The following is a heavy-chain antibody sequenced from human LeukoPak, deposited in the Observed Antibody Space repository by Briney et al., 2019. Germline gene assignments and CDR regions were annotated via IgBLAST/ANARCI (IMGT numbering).Heavy chain of an antibody. CDR1: GFTVSSNS. Sequence: GGSLTLLCTVSGFTVSSNSWRWVRQAPGEGLEWVSFIYSGGNTPYPASVKGRFTISRYNSKKSLYLQINSLRAEDTVLYYCSILYGGNSDPGAYWGQGTLVTVSS. CDR2: IYSGGNT. CDR3: SILYGGNSDPGAY. D-gene: IGHD4-23*01. J-gene: IGHJ4*02. V-gene: IGHV3-53*01.